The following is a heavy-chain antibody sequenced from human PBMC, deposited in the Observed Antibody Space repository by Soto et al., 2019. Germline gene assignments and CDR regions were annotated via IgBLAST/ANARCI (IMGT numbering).Heavy chain of an antibody. J-gene: IGHJ6*03. CDR3: ARAILYYYYYYMDV. CDR1: GFTFSSYW. CDR2: IKQDGSEK. Sequence: GGSVRLSCAASGFTFSSYWMSWVRQAPGKGLEWVANIKQDGSEKYYVDSVKGRFTISRDNAKNSLYLQMNSLRAEDTAVYYCARAILYYYYYYMDVWGKGTTVTVSS. V-gene: IGHV3-7*01.